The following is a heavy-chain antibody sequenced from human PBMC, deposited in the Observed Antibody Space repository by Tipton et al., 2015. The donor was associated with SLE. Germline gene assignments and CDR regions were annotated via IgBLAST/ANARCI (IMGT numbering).Heavy chain of an antibody. CDR2: ISHSGST. V-gene: IGHV4-34*01. CDR3: ASRPVAGPYYFDY. Sequence: LSCAVYGRSFSGYYWSWIRRPPGKGLEWIGEISHSGSTNYNPSLKSRVTISVDTSKNQFSLKLSSVTAADTAVYYCASRPVAGPYYFDYWGQGTLVTVSS. J-gene: IGHJ4*02. D-gene: IGHD6-19*01. CDR1: GRSFSGYY.